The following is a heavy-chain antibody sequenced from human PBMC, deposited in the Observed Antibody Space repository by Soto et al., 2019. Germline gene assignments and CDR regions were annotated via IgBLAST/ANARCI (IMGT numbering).Heavy chain of an antibody. J-gene: IGHJ4*02. Sequence: ESLKISCKGSGYSFAGYWITWVRQKPGKGLEWMGRIDPSDSQTYYSPSFRGHVTISVTKSITTVFLQWSSLRASDTAMYYCARQIYDADTGPNFQYYFDSWGQGTPVTVSS. CDR3: ARQIYDADTGPNFQYYFDS. V-gene: IGHV5-10-1*01. D-gene: IGHD5-18*01. CDR2: IDPSDSQT. CDR1: GYSFAGYW.